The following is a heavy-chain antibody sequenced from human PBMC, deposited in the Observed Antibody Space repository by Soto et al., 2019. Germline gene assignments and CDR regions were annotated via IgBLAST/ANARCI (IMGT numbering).Heavy chain of an antibody. J-gene: IGHJ4*02. CDR2: IIPMFRTT. CDR3: ASVAX. CDR1: GGSFSGHA. Sequence: SVKVSYNASGGSFSGHAVSWVRQAPGQGLEWMGVIIPMFRTTNYARKFQGRLTITADESTSTASMELTSLRSEDTAIYYGASVAXWGQGTLFPLS. V-gene: IGHV1-69*13.